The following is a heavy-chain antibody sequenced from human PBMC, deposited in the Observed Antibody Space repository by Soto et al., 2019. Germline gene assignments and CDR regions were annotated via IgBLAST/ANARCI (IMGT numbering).Heavy chain of an antibody. V-gene: IGHV3-23*01. CDR3: AKDTYSSSWYF. CDR1: GFTFINYA. Sequence: PGGSLRLSCAVSGFTFINYAMTWARQAPGKGLEWVSSISNRGSDTYYVDSVKGRFTISRDDSKNTLYLQMNSLRAEGTAVYYCAKDTYSSSWYFWGQGTLVTVSS. D-gene: IGHD6-13*01. CDR2: ISNRGSDT. J-gene: IGHJ4*02.